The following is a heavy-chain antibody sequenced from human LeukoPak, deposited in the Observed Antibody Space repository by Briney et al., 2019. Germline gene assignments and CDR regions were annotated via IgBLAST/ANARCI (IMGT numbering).Heavy chain of an antibody. V-gene: IGHV5-51*01. D-gene: IGHD3/OR15-3a*01. CDR1: GYTFTRHW. CDR2: IYPGDSDT. Sequence: GESLKISCRGLGYTFTRHWIGWVRQIPGKGREWMGIIYPGDSDTRYNSSFQGQVTISADKSSNTAYLQWNSLKASDTAIYYCARTVATTLWAFDFWGQGTLVTVSS. J-gene: IGHJ4*02. CDR3: ARTVATTLWAFDF.